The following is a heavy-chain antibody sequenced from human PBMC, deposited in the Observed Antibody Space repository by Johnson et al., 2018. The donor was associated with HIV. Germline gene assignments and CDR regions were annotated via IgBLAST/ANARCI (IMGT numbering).Heavy chain of an antibody. CDR1: GFTFSSYG. CDR2: LLHDANGQ. V-gene: IGHV3-30*19. J-gene: IGHJ3*02. Sequence: QVQLVESGGGVVQPGRSLRLSCAASGFTFSSYGMHWVRQAPGKGLRWVPILLHDANGQHYADSVKGRFAISRGYSKNTLYLQMNTLTTDDTSVIYCAKEHIGSFHDAFDIWGQGTMVTVSS. CDR3: AKEHIGSFHDAFDI. D-gene: IGHD1-26*01.